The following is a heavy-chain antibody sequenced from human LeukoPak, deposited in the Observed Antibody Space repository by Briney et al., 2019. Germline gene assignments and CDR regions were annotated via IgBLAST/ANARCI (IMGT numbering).Heavy chain of an antibody. Sequence: PGGSLRLSCTTSGFTFGDYIMNWVRQAPGKGLEWVGFIRSKPYGGTTEYAASVKGRFTISRDDSKSIAYLQMNSLKVEDTARYYCTAWMHWSDPWGHGTLVTVSS. CDR1: GFTFGDYI. CDR3: TAWMHWSDP. V-gene: IGHV3-49*04. J-gene: IGHJ5*02. D-gene: IGHD2-2*03. CDR2: IRSKPYGGTT.